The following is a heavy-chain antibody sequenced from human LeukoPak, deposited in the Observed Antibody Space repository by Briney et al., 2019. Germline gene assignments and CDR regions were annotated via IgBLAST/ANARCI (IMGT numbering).Heavy chain of an antibody. Sequence: SETLSLTCTVSGGSISSYYWSWLRQPPGKGLEWIGYIYTSGSTNYNPSLKSRVTISVDTSKNQFSLKLSSVTAADTAVYYCARVFYDSSGYYTCYYYMDVWGKGTTVTVSS. CDR3: ARVFYDSSGYYTCYYYMDV. D-gene: IGHD3-22*01. CDR1: GGSISSYY. CDR2: IYTSGST. J-gene: IGHJ6*03. V-gene: IGHV4-4*09.